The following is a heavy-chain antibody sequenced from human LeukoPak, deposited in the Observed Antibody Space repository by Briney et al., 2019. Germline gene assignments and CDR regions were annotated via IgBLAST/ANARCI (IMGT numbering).Heavy chain of an antibody. V-gene: IGHV2-5*01. Sequence: SGPTLVNPTQTLTLTCTFSGFSLSTSGVGVGWIRQPPGKALEWLALIYWHDDKRYSPSLKSRLTITKDTSKNQVVLTMTNMDPVDTATYYCAHGPTYYDILTGYQIDTFNIWGQGTVVTVSP. CDR2: IYWHDDK. CDR1: GFSLSTSGVG. CDR3: AHGPTYYDILTGYQIDTFNI. J-gene: IGHJ3*02. D-gene: IGHD3-9*01.